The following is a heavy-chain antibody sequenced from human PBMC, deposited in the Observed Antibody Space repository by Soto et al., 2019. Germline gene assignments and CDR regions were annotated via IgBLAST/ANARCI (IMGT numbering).Heavy chain of an antibody. CDR1: GYSFTTYY. Sequence: QVVPPGAEVRKPGASVKVSCKASGYSFTTYYIHWFRQAPGQRLEWMAIINPNGGSTTSAQKCQGRVTVSRDMSASPVYMELSSPRSDDTAVYYCAAFCSAGGCPPGPWNWGRGTMVTVSS. V-gene: IGHV1-46*03. CDR3: AAFCSAGGCPPGPWN. CDR2: INPNGGST. J-gene: IGHJ3*01. D-gene: IGHD2-15*01.